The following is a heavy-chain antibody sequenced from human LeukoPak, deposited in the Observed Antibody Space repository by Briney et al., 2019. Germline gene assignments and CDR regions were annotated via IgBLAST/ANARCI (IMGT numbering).Heavy chain of an antibody. Sequence: GGSLRLSCAASGFTFSSYAMHWVRQAPGKGLEWVAVISYDGSNKYYADSVKGRFTISRDNSKNTLYLQMNSLRAEDTAVYYCASRYYDSSGYYWDDAFDIWGQGTMVTVSS. D-gene: IGHD3-22*01. V-gene: IGHV3-30*14. CDR1: GFTFSSYA. CDR2: ISYDGSNK. CDR3: ASRYYDSSGYYWDDAFDI. J-gene: IGHJ3*02.